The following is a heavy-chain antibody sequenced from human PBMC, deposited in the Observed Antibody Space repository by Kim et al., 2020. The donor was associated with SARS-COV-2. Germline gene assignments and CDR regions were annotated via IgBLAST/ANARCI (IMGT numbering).Heavy chain of an antibody. V-gene: IGHV3-43*01. CDR1: GFTFDDYT. CDR2: ISWDGGST. CDR3: AKAMAAAGTYSSGWYDPYYDYGMDV. D-gene: IGHD6-19*01. Sequence: GGSLRLSCAASGFTFDDYTMHWVRQAPGKGLEWVSLISWDGGSTYYADSVKGRFTISRDNSKNSLYLQMNSLRTEDTALYYCAKAMAAAGTYSSGWYDPYYDYGMDVWGQGTTVTVSS. J-gene: IGHJ6*02.